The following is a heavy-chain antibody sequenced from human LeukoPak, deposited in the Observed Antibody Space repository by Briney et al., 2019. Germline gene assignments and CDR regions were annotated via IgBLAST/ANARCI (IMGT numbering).Heavy chain of an antibody. Sequence: SETLSLTCTVSGGSVSSDSYYWSWIRQSPGKELEWIGYIYYSGSTNYNPSLQSRATISIDTTKNQISLKLTSVTTADTAVYYCAKSQVLAEDVFNVWGQGTMVTVSS. CDR2: IYYSGST. CDR1: GGSVSSDSYY. CDR3: AKSQVLAEDVFNV. J-gene: IGHJ3*01. V-gene: IGHV4-61*01.